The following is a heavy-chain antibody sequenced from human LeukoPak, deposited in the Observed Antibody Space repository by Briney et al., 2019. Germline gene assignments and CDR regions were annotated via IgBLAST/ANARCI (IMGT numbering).Heavy chain of an antibody. CDR2: ISYDGSNK. J-gene: IGHJ5*02. D-gene: IGHD1-26*01. CDR3: ARGNSGSYTPGNWFDP. Sequence: PGRSLRLSCAASGFTFSSYAMHWVRQAPGKGLEWVAVISYDGSNKYYADSVKGRFTISRDNSKNTLYLQMNSLRAEDTAVYYCARGNSGSYTPGNWFDPWGQGTLVTVSS. CDR1: GFTFSSYA. V-gene: IGHV3-30-3*01.